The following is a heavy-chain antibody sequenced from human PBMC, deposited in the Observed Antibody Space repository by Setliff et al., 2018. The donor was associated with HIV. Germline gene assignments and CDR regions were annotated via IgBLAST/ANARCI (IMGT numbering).Heavy chain of an antibody. D-gene: IGHD1-26*01. CDR1: GYTFTNYD. Sequence: GASVKVSCKASGYTFTNYDINWVRQATGQGLEWMGWMNPNSGNTGYAQKFQGRVTMTRNTSISTAYMELSRLRSDDTAVYYCARASREREGKGYYYYMDVWGKGTTVTVSS. CDR3: ARASREREGKGYYYYMDV. J-gene: IGHJ6*03. CDR2: MNPNSGNT. V-gene: IGHV1-8*02.